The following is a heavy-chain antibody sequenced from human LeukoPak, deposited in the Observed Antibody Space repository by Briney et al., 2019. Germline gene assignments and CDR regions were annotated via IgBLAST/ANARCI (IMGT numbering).Heavy chain of an antibody. J-gene: IGHJ5*02. CDR2: ISPDSGGT. V-gene: IGHV1-2*02. CDR1: GYTFTDYS. Sequence: GASVKVSCKASGYTFTDYSMHWVRQAPGQGLEWMGWISPDSGGTKSAQKFQGRATMTRDTSINTAYMELRSLRSDDTAVYYCARDYSGSGRYSPFDPWGQGTLITVSS. CDR3: ARDYSGSGRYSPFDP. D-gene: IGHD3-10*01.